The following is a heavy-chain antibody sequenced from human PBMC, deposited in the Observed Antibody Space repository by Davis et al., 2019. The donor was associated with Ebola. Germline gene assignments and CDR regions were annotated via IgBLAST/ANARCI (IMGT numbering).Heavy chain of an antibody. Sequence: GESLKISCVASGFNFRTYAIHWVRQAPGKGLKWVAVISHDGTNKSYADSVKGRFTVSRDNSKNTVYLEMNGLRPEDTSQYYCARSTWMGATPLDYWGQGTLLTVSS. J-gene: IGHJ4*02. V-gene: IGHV3-30-3*01. CDR1: GFNFRTYA. D-gene: IGHD1-26*01. CDR3: ARSTWMGATPLDY. CDR2: ISHDGTNK.